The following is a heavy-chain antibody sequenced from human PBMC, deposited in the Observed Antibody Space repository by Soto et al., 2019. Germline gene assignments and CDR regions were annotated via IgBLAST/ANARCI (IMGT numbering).Heavy chain of an antibody. V-gene: IGHV1-69*13. J-gene: IGHJ6*02. CDR1: GGTFSSYA. CDR2: IIPIFGTA. Sequence: AASVKVSCKASGGTFSSYAISWVRQAPGQGLEWMGGIIPIFGTANYAQKFQGRVTITADESTSTAYMELSSLRSEDTAVYYCARILGYCSGGSCYSDYYYGMDVWGQGTTVTVSS. D-gene: IGHD2-15*01. CDR3: ARILGYCSGGSCYSDYYYGMDV.